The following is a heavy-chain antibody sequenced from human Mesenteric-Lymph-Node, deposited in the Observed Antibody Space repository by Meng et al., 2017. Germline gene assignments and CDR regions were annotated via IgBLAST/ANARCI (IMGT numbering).Heavy chain of an antibody. V-gene: IGHV4-34*01. CDR3: ARFDHIPRRNYFDY. Sequence: QEVLKQMEGGLLEPAEDLSLTCAVYGWSISGYYWSRIRQPLGKGLEWIGEINQSGSTNYNPSLKSRVSISVDTSKNQFSLNLNSMTAADTAVYYCARFDHIPRRNYFDYWGQGTLVTVSS. D-gene: IGHD2-21*01. CDR1: GWSISGYY. CDR2: INQSGST. J-gene: IGHJ4*02.